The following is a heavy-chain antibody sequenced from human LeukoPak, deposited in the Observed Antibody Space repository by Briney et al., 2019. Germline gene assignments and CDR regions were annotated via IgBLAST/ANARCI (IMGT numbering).Heavy chain of an antibody. D-gene: IGHD3-10*01. CDR2: INAGNGNT. J-gene: IGHJ5*02. CDR3: ARVEYYYGAGSAPRNWFDP. Sequence: ASVKVSCKASGYTFTSYGISWVRQAPGQRLEWMGWINAGNGNTKFSQKFQGRVTITRDTSASTAYMELSSLRSEDTAVYYCARVEYYYGAGSAPRNWFDPWGQGTLVTVSS. CDR1: GYTFTSYG. V-gene: IGHV1-3*01.